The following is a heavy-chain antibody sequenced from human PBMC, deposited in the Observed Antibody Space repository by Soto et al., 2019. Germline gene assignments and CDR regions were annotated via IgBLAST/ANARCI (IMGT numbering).Heavy chain of an antibody. CDR3: ARDPPYGTFGDYYYYGMDV. D-gene: IGHD3-10*01. CDR1: GYTFTSYY. CDR2: INPSGGST. V-gene: IGHV1-46*01. J-gene: IGHJ6*02. Sequence: ASVKVSCKASGYTFTSYYMHWVRQAPGQGLEWMGIINPSGGSTSYAQKFQGRVTMTRDTSTSTVYMELSSLRSEDTAVYYCARDPPYGTFGDYYYYGMDVWGQGTTVTVSS.